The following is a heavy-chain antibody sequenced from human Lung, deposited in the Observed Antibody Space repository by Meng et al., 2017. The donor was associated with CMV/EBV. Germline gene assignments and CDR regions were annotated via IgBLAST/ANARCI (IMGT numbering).Heavy chain of an antibody. D-gene: IGHD5-24*01. CDR1: GFSLSNYW. V-gene: IGHV3-7*01. J-gene: IGHJ4*02. CDR2: INQDGSQS. Sequence: GGSLRLXCVASGFSLSNYWMTWVRQAPGKALEWVANINQDGSQSYYVDSVRGRFTITRDNGGNSLYLQMNSLGGDDTAVYYCARDPNEDGGVTLANWGQGIXVTGAS. CDR3: ARDPNEDGGVTLAN.